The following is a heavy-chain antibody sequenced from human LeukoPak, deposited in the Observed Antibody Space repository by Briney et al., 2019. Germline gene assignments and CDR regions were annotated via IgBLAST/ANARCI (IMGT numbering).Heavy chain of an antibody. CDR1: GYSISSSNW. Sequence: PSETLSLTCAVSGYSISSSNWWGWIRQPPGKGLEWIGYIYYSGSTYYNPSLKSRVTMSVDTSKNQFSLELSSVTAADTAVYYCARGILVTVYAAFDYWGQGTLVTVSS. J-gene: IGHJ4*02. D-gene: IGHD2/OR15-2a*01. CDR3: ARGILVTVYAAFDY. CDR2: IYYSGST. V-gene: IGHV4-28*03.